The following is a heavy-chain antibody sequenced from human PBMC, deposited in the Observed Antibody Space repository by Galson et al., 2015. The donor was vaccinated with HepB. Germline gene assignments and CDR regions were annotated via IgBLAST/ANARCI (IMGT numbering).Heavy chain of an antibody. V-gene: IGHV3-7*03. CDR3: LPGALGTLDS. CDR1: GFTVSNHW. D-gene: IGHD4/OR15-4a*01. Sequence: SLRLSCAASGFTVSNHWMNWVRQAPGKGLEWVATIKRDGTQMSNVDAVKGRFTLSRDNAKNSVHLQMNSLRADDTAVYYCLPGALGTLDSWGQGTLVTVSS. J-gene: IGHJ4*02. CDR2: IKRDGTQM.